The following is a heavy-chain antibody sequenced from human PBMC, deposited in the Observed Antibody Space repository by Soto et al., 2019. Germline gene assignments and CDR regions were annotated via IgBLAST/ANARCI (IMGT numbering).Heavy chain of an antibody. CDR3: AREVPYYHDSSGHYY. D-gene: IGHD3-22*01. J-gene: IGHJ4*02. CDR1: GYTFSSYG. CDR2: NSAYNGKT. Sequence: ASVKVSCKASGYTFSSYGISWVRQAPGQGLEWMGWNSAYNGKTNYAQKLQARVTKTTDTSTSTAYMYLRSLTSDDTAVYYGAREVPYYHDSSGHYYWGQGTLVTVYS. V-gene: IGHV1-18*04.